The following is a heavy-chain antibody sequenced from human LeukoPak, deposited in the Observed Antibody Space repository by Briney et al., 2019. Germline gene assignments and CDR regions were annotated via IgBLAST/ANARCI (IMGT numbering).Heavy chain of an antibody. CDR2: IGAAGAHT. CDR3: ARELGGTKTGGFDI. CDR1: GFRFSDHD. V-gene: IGHV3-64*02. Sequence: GGSLRLSCAASGFRFSDHDMHWVRQAPGLVFVSSIGAAGAHTFYADSVKGRFTISRDNFQSTMYLQMDGLRPEDSAVYYCARELGGTKTGGFDIWGQGTVVTVSS. J-gene: IGHJ3*02. D-gene: IGHD1-14*01.